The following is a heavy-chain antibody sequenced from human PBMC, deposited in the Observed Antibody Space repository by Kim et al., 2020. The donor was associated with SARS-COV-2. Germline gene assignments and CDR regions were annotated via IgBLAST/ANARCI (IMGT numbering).Heavy chain of an antibody. V-gene: IGHV4-59*01. CDR3: ARVTSGSYDAFDI. J-gene: IGHJ3*02. D-gene: IGHD1-26*01. Sequence: NYNPPRKGRVTISVDTSKNQFSLKLSSVTAADTAVYYCARVTSGSYDAFDIWGQGTMVTVSS.